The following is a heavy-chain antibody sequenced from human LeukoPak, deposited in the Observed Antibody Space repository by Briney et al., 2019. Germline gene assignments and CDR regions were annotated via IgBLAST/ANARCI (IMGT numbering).Heavy chain of an antibody. Sequence: GGSLRLSCAASGFTFSNAWMSWVRQAPGKGLEWVGRIKSKTDGGTTDYAAPVKGRFTISRDDSKKTLYVQMNSLKTEDTAVYYCTTGPYDYGSGTYYHWGQGTLVTVSS. V-gene: IGHV3-15*01. CDR1: GFTFSNAW. CDR2: IKSKTDGGTT. CDR3: TTGPYDYGSGTYYH. D-gene: IGHD3-10*01. J-gene: IGHJ4*02.